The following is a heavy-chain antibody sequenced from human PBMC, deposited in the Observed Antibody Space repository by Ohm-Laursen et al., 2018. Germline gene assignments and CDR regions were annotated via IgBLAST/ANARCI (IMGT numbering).Heavy chain of an antibody. CDR2: INAYKNDL. Sequence: SLRLSCAASGFTFSDYAMNWVRQAPGKGLEWLSYINAYKNDLFYADSVKGRFTISRDNAENLLYLQMDRLRDDDTAVYYCARDRDWAIDYWGQGTLVTVSP. CDR1: GFTFSDYA. J-gene: IGHJ4*02. V-gene: IGHV3-48*02. D-gene: IGHD3/OR15-3a*01. CDR3: ARDRDWAIDY.